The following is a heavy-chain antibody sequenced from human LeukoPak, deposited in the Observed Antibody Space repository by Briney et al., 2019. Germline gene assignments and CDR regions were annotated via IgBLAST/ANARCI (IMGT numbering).Heavy chain of an antibody. J-gene: IGHJ3*02. CDR2: IIPIFGTA. Sequence: SVKVSCKASGGTFSSYAISWVRQAPGQGLEWMGGIIPIFGTASYAQKFQGRVTITTDESTSTAYMELSSLRSEDTAVYYCARDTAGYCSSTSCYETSYAFDIWGQGTMVTVSS. V-gene: IGHV1-69*05. CDR3: ARDTAGYCSSTSCYETSYAFDI. CDR1: GGTFSSYA. D-gene: IGHD2-2*01.